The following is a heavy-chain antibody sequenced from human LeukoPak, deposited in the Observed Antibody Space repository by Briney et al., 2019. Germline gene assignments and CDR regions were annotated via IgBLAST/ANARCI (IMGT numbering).Heavy chain of an antibody. Sequence: SETLSLTCTVSGGSISSYYWSWIRQPPGKGLEWIGYIYYSGSTNYNPSLKSRVTISLDTSKNQFSLRLSSVTAADTAVYYCARVLAAAGNNWFDPWGQGTLVTVSS. CDR3: ARVLAAAGNNWFDP. D-gene: IGHD6-13*01. J-gene: IGHJ5*02. CDR1: GGSISSYY. V-gene: IGHV4-59*01. CDR2: IYYSGST.